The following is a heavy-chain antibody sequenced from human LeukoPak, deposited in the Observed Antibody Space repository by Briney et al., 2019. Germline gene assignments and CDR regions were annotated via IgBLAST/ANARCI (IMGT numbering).Heavy chain of an antibody. J-gene: IGHJ3*02. Sequence: ASVTVSFTPSGYTFTIYGISWVRQAPGQGREWMGWISVYNGNTKYAQKLQGRVTMTTDTSTSTAYMELRSLRSDDTAVYYCARDSLQIYYDSSGYHLDAFDNWGQGTMVTVSS. CDR3: ARDSLQIYYDSSGYHLDAFDN. V-gene: IGHV1-18*01. D-gene: IGHD3-22*01. CDR2: ISVYNGNT. CDR1: GYTFTIYG.